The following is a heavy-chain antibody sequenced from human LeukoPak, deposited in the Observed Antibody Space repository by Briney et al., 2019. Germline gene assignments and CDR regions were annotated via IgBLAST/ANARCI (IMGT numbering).Heavy chain of an antibody. V-gene: IGHV4-59*12. Sequence: PSETLSLTCTVSGGSISSYYWSWIRQPPGKGLEWIGYIYYSGSTYYNPSLKSRVTISVDTSKNQFSLKLSSVTAADTAVYYCAKKMAGPLDVWGQGTTVTVSS. J-gene: IGHJ6*02. CDR3: AKKMAGPLDV. CDR1: GGSISSYY. D-gene: IGHD5-24*01. CDR2: IYYSGST.